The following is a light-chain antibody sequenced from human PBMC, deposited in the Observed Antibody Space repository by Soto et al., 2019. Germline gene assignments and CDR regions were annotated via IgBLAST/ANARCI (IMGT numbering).Light chain of an antibody. CDR1: SGHTNYA. CDR2: LNSDGRH. V-gene: IGLV4-69*01. Sequence: QPVLTQSPSASASLGASVKLTCTLSSGHTNYAIAWHQLQPEKGPRYLMKLNSDGRHSKGDGIPDRFSGSSSGAERYLTISSLRSEDEADYYCLTCGAGIWVFGGGTQLTVL. J-gene: IGLJ3*02. CDR3: LTCGAGIWV.